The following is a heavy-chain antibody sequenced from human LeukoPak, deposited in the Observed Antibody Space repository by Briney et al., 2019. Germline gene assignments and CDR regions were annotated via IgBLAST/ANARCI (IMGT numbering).Heavy chain of an antibody. D-gene: IGHD3-3*01. CDR3: ARGAEYYAIWRGYAGYSDY. V-gene: IGHV4-38-2*02. CDR2: ISHRGST. Sequence: PSETLSLTCTVSGYSISNGYYWGWIRQPPGRGLEWVGSISHRGSTYYNPSLRSRITISLDRSKQKFSLKLTSVTAADTAVYFCARGAEYYAIWRGYAGYSDYWGQGISVTVSS. J-gene: IGHJ4*02. CDR1: GYSISNGYY.